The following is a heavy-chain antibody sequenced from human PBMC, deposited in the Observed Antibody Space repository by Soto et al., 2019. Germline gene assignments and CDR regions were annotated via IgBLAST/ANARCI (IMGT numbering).Heavy chain of an antibody. CDR3: ARRGQGIAARPDY. J-gene: IGHJ4*02. CDR1: GGSISSSNW. D-gene: IGHD6-6*01. CDR2: IYHSGST. Sequence: QVQLQESGPGLVKPSGTLSLTCAVSGGSISSSNWWSWVRQPPGKGLEWIGEIYHSGSTNYNPSLKRRVTISVDKSKNQFTLKLSSVTAADTAVYYCARRGQGIAARPDYWGQGTLVTVSS. V-gene: IGHV4-4*02.